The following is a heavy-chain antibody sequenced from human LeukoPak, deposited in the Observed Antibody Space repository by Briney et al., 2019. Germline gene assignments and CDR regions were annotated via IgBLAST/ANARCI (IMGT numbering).Heavy chain of an antibody. D-gene: IGHD4-17*01. V-gene: IGHV1-69*04. CDR1: GGTFSSYA. CDR2: IIPILGIA. Sequence: PVKFYCMASGGTFSSYAISWVRQAPGQGLEWMGRIIPILGIANYAQKLQRRVTITADKSTSTAYMELSSLRSEDTAVYYCARDRSTVTTFYWGQGDMAADSS. J-gene: IGHJ4*02. CDR3: ARDRSTVTTFY.